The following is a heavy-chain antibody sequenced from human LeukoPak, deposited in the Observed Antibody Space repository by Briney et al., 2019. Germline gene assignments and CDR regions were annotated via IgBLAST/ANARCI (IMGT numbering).Heavy chain of an antibody. CDR3: ARDQVGGSSLAYFYYYYMDV. CDR2: ISNNSSYI. V-gene: IGHV3-21*01. J-gene: IGHJ6*03. D-gene: IGHD6-13*01. CDR1: RFTFSSYN. Sequence: GGSLRLSCAASRFTFSSYNMNWVRQAPGKGLEWVSSISNNSSYIYYADSVKGRFTISRDNAKNSLYLQMNSLRVEDTAVYYCARDQVGGSSLAYFYYYYMDVWGKGTTVTVSS.